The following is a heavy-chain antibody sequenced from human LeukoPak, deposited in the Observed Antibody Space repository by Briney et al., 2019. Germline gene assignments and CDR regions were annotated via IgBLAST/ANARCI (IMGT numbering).Heavy chain of an antibody. CDR3: ARDLGQQLVLFDY. CDR1: GFTFSSYS. J-gene: IGHJ4*02. V-gene: IGHV3-48*04. Sequence: GGSLRLSCAASGFTFSSYSMNWVRQAPGKGLEWVSYISSSSSTIYYADSVKGRFTISRDNAKNSLYLQMNSLRAEDTAVYYCARDLGQQLVLFDYWGQGTLVTVSS. CDR2: ISSSSSTI. D-gene: IGHD6-13*01.